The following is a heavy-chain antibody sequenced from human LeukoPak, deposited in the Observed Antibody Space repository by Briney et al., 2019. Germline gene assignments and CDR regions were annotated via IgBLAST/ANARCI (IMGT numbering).Heavy chain of an antibody. CDR1: GYTFTSYG. Sequence: ASVKVSCKASGYTFTSYGISWVRQAPGQGLEWMGWISAYNGNTNYAQKLQGRVTMTTDTSTSTAYMELRSLRSDDTAVYCCAREKGAVLLWFGELRNYYGMDVWGQGTTVTVSS. CDR3: AREKGAVLLWFGELRNYYGMDV. J-gene: IGHJ6*02. CDR2: ISAYNGNT. V-gene: IGHV1-18*01. D-gene: IGHD3-10*01.